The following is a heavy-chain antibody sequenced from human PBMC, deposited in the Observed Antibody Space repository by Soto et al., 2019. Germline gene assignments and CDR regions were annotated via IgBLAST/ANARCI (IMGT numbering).Heavy chain of an antibody. V-gene: IGHV3-23*01. D-gene: IGHD3-3*02. J-gene: IGHJ4*02. Sequence: EVQLLESGGGLVQPGGSLRLSFAASGFTFSSYAMSWVRQAPGKGLEWVSAISGSGGSTYYADSVKGRFTISRANSKNTLCLQMNSVRAEDTAVYYCAKSPKTGICGVVISDFDYWGQGNLVTVFS. CDR3: AKSPKTGICGVVISDFDY. CDR2: ISGSGGST. CDR1: GFTFSSYA.